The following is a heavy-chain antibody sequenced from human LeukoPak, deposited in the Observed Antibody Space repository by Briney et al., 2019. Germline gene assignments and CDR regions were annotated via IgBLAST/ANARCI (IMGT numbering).Heavy chain of an antibody. Sequence: GGSLRLSCAASRFTPTRYSVNSVPHAPGGGLGWVSYICSSSSTIYYADPEKGRFTISRQNAKNSLYLQMNSLSGEHTGVYYCARDSRGDYFDYWGRGAKVTVCS. V-gene: IGHV3-48*01. CDR2: ICSSSSTI. CDR3: ARDSRGDYFDY. J-gene: IGHJ4*02. D-gene: IGHD3-10*01. CDR1: RFTPTRYS.